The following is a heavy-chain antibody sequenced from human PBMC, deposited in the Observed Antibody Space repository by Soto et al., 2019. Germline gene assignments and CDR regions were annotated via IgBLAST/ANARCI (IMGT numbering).Heavy chain of an antibody. CDR3: ARDRVYYVSGTTGWFDR. CDR1: GFTLSNYA. V-gene: IGHV3-30-3*01. CDR2: TSYDGSNK. D-gene: IGHD3-10*01. J-gene: IGHJ5*02. Sequence: QVQVVESGGGVVQPGRSLRLSCAASGFTLSNYAMHLVRQAPGKGLEGVAVTSYDGSNKSYADSVKGRVTITTDKAINTLYLQMNRLGAEDTDVYYCARDRVYYVSGTTGWFDRWGQGTLVTVSS.